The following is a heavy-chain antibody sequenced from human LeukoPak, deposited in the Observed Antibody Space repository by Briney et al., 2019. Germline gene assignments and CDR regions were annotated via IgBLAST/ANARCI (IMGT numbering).Heavy chain of an antibody. CDR1: GFTFSDYY. J-gene: IGHJ4*02. CDR3: ATDSAGRGVVMPYYYDY. Sequence: GGSLRLSCAASGFTFSDYYMSWIRQAPGKGLEWVSAISGSGGSTYYADSVKGRFTISRDKSKNTLYLQMNNLRAEDTAVYYCATDSAGRGVVMPYYYDYWGQGTLVIVAA. V-gene: IGHV3-23*01. D-gene: IGHD3-10*01. CDR2: ISGSGGST.